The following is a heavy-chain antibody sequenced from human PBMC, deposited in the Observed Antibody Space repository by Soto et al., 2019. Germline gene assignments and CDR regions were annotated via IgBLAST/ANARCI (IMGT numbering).Heavy chain of an antibody. J-gene: IGHJ6*03. D-gene: IGHD2-15*01. CDR2: IKHDGSEK. Sequence: EVQLVESGGGLVQPGGSLRLSCAASGFTFSSYWMRWVRQAPGEGLEWVANIKHDGSEKYYVDSVKGRFTISRDNAKNSLYLQMNSLRAEDTAVYYCAREGAIVVVVAASAYYYDYMDVWGKGTTVTVSS. V-gene: IGHV3-7*01. CDR1: GFTFSSYW. CDR3: AREGAIVVVVAASAYYYDYMDV.